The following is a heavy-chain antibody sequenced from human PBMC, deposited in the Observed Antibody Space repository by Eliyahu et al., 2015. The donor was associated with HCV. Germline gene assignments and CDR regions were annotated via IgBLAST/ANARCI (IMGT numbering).Heavy chain of an antibody. CDR3: ARGGYDRRHYILGY. Sequence: EVQLVESGGGLVQPGGSLRLSCAASGXTFSDYDIHWVRQTSGKGLEWVSGIGASFDTYYAASVEGRFTISRENAKNSLYLQMNGLRAGDTAVYYCARGGYDRRHYILGYWGQGTLVTVSS. D-gene: IGHD1-14*01. J-gene: IGHJ4*02. CDR2: IGASFDT. CDR1: GXTFSDYD. V-gene: IGHV3-13*01.